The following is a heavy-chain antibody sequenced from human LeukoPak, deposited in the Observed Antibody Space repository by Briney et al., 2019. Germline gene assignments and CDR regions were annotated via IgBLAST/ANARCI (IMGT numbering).Heavy chain of an antibody. CDR1: GFTFSSYA. CDR3: ARDFRQLSACY. Sequence: PGGSLRLSCAASGFTFSSYAMHWVRQAPGKGLEWVAVISYDGSNKYYADSVKGRFTISRDNSKNTLYLQMNSLRAEDTAVYYCARDFRQLSACYWGQGTLVTVSS. J-gene: IGHJ4*02. V-gene: IGHV3-30*01. CDR2: ISYDGSNK. D-gene: IGHD6-6*01.